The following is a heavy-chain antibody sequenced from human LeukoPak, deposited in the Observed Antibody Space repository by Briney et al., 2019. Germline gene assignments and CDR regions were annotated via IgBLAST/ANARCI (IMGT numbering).Heavy chain of an antibody. Sequence: GGSLRLSCAASGFTFSSYSMSWVRQAPGKGLEWVSGTSDRGDYTYYADSVKGRFTISRDTSKNTLYLQMNSLRAEDTALYFCAKKAQYDGHYPLDYWGQGTLVTVAS. CDR2: TSDRGDYT. CDR1: GFTFSSYS. D-gene: IGHD4/OR15-4a*01. CDR3: AKKAQYDGHYPLDY. V-gene: IGHV3-23*01. J-gene: IGHJ4*02.